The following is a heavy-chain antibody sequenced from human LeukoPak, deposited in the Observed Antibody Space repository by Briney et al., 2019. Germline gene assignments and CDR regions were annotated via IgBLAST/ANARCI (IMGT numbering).Heavy chain of an antibody. CDR2: IYYSGST. CDR3: ARLGDNDSSNLEWFGP. J-gene: IGHJ5*02. Sequence: SETLSLTCTVSGGSISSYYWSWIRQSPGKGLEWIGYIYYSGSTNYNPSLKSRVTLSVDTSKNQLSLDLRSVTAADTAVYYCARLGDNDSSNLEWFGPWGQGTLVTVSS. V-gene: IGHV4-59*01. D-gene: IGHD4-11*01. CDR1: GGSISSYY.